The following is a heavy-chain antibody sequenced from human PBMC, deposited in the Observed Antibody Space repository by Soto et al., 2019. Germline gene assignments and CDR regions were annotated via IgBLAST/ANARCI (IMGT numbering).Heavy chain of an antibody. Sequence: EVQLVESGGGLVKPGGSLRLSCAASGFTFSSYSMNWVRQAPGKGLEWVSSISSSSSYIYYADSVKGRFTISRDNAKNSLYLQMNSLRAEDTAVYYCARDLYSSAARYVDYWGQGTLVTVSS. D-gene: IGHD6-25*01. J-gene: IGHJ4*02. CDR3: ARDLYSSAARYVDY. CDR2: ISSSSSYI. V-gene: IGHV3-21*01. CDR1: GFTFSSYS.